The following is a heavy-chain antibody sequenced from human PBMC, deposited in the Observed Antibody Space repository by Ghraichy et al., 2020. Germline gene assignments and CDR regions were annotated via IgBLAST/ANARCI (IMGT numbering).Heavy chain of an antibody. CDR1: GGSISSSNW. Sequence: SETLSLTCAVSGGSISSSNWWSWVRQPPGKGLEWIGEIYHSGSTNYNPSLKSRVTISVDKSKDQFSLKLSSVTAADTAVYYCARSSSWYDAFDIWGQGTMVTVSS. CDR2: IYHSGST. J-gene: IGHJ3*02. CDR3: ARSSSWYDAFDI. D-gene: IGHD6-13*01. V-gene: IGHV4-4*02.